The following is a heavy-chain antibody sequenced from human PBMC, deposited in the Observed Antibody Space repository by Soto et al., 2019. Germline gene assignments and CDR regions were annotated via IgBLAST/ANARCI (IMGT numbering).Heavy chain of an antibody. D-gene: IGHD1-26*01. J-gene: IGHJ5*01. CDR2: VYYTGTT. V-gene: IGHV4-59*01. CDR3: ARDFAGRGPFDP. CDR1: NVSITSSY. Sequence: SETLYLTCTVSNVSITSSYWNWIRQSPGKGLEWIGFVYYTGTTKYNPSLKSRVTISVDTSKNEFSLKLTSVTTADTAFYFCARDFAGRGPFDPWGPGTLVTVSA.